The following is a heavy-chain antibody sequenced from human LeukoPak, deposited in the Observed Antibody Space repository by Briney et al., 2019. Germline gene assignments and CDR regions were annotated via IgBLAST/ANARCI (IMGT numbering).Heavy chain of an antibody. CDR2: IYYSGST. J-gene: IGHJ4*02. CDR3: ARGKYQLLWRD. CDR1: GGSISSGGYY. Sequence: SQTLSLTCTVSGGSISSGGYYWSWIRQHPGKGLEWIGYIYYSGSTNYNPSLKSRVTISVATSKNQFSLKLSSVTAADTAVYYCARGKYQLLWRDWGQGTLVTVSS. D-gene: IGHD2-2*01. V-gene: IGHV4-61*08.